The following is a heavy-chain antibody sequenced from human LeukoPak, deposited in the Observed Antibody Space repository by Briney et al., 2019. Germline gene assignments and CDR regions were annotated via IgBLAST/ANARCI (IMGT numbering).Heavy chain of an antibody. D-gene: IGHD6-13*01. V-gene: IGHV3-23*01. CDR2: ISDSGDAT. CDR1: GFTFSSYA. Sequence: GGPLRLSCAASGFTFSSYAMSWVRQAPGKGLEWVSAISDSGDATYYAGSVKGRFTISRDNSKNTLYLQMNSLRAEDTAVYYCAKAPPYSSSWYYFDYWGQGTLVSVSS. J-gene: IGHJ4*02. CDR3: AKAPPYSSSWYYFDY.